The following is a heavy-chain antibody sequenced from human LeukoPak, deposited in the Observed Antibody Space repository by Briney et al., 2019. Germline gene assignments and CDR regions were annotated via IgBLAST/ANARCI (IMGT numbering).Heavy chain of an antibody. CDR2: IYYSGST. CDR1: GFTFSSYW. CDR3: ASFAGWYRNWFDP. V-gene: IGHV4-39*07. Sequence: GSLRLSCAASGFTFSSYWMSWIRQPPGKGLEWIGSIYYSGSTYYNPSLKSRVTISVDTSKNQFSLKLSSVTAADTAVYYCASFAGWYRNWFDPWGQGTLVTVSS. D-gene: IGHD6-19*01. J-gene: IGHJ5*02.